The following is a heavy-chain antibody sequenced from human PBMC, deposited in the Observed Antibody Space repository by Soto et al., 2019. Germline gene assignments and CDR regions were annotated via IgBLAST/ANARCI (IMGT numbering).Heavy chain of an antibody. CDR3: ERDKYYDSSGYQYGNYYYGMDV. J-gene: IGHJ6*02. D-gene: IGHD3-22*01. V-gene: IGHV3-33*01. Sequence: PGGSLRLSCATSGFTFSSYGMHWVRQAPGKGLEWVAVIWYDGSNKYYADSVKGRFTISRDNSKNTLYLQMNSLRAEDTAVYYCERDKYYDSSGYQYGNYYYGMDVWGQGGTVTVSS. CDR2: IWYDGSNK. CDR1: GFTFSSYG.